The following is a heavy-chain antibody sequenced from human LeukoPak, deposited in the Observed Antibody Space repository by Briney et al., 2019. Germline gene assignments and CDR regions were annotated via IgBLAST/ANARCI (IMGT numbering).Heavy chain of an antibody. V-gene: IGHV4-59*01. CDR2: IYYSGST. D-gene: IGHD3-10*01. CDR3: ARGRYGSGSYLPTDY. Sequence: PVTLSLTCTVSGGSISSYYWSWIRQPPGKGLEWIGYIYYSGSTNYNPSLKSRVTISVDTSKNQFSLKLSSVTAADTAVYYCARGRYGSGSYLPTDYWGQGTLVTVSS. CDR1: GGSISSYY. J-gene: IGHJ4*02.